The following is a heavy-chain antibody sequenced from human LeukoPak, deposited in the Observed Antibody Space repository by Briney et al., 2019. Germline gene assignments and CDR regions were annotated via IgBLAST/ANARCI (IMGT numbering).Heavy chain of an antibody. CDR3: AKAPGTGSGSYYKGYFDY. CDR1: GFTFSSHA. V-gene: IGHV3-23*01. D-gene: IGHD3-10*01. CDR2: ISGSGGST. J-gene: IGHJ4*02. Sequence: GGSLRLSCTASGFTFSSHAMTWVRQAPGKGLEWVSLISGSGGSTHYADSVKGRFTSSRDNSKNTLYLQMDSLRAEDTALYFCAKAPGTGSGSYYKGYFDYWGQGTLVTVS.